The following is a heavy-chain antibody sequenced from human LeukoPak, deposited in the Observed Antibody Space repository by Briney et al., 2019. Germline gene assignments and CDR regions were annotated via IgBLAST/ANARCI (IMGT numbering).Heavy chain of an antibody. CDR3: ARLYGNYQNYFDY. Sequence: SETLSLTYTVSGGSISTITYYWGWIRQPPGKGLEWVGHMYYRGNTFYNPSLKSRVTISVDTSKNQFSLKLRSVTAADTAVYYCARLYGNYQNYFDYWGQGTLVTVSS. V-gene: IGHV4-39*07. D-gene: IGHD1-7*01. CDR1: GGSISTITYY. J-gene: IGHJ4*02. CDR2: MYYRGNT.